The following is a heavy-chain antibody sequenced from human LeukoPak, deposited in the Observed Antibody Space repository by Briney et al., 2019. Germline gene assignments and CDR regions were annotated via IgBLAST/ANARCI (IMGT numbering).Heavy chain of an antibody. D-gene: IGHD2-8*01. CDR2: INPNSGGT. J-gene: IGHJ4*02. CDR1: GYTFTGYY. V-gene: IGHV1-2*02. CDR3: ARWGEDIVLMVYAKYFDY. Sequence: ASVKVSCKASGYTFTGYYMHWVRQAPGQGLEWMGWINPNSGGTNYAQKFQGRVTMTRDTSISTAYMELSRLRSDDTAVYYCARWGEDIVLMVYAKYFDYWGQGTLVTVSS.